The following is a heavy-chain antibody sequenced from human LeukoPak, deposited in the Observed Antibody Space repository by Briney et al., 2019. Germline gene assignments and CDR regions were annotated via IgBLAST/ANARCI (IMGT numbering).Heavy chain of an antibody. CDR1: GGTFSSYA. CDR2: INPNSGGT. J-gene: IGHJ4*02. V-gene: IGHV1-2*02. D-gene: IGHD3-10*01. CDR3: ARDHRTMVRGVITY. Sequence: ASVKVSCKASGGTFSSYAISWVRQAPGQGLEWMGWINPNSGGTNYAQKFQGRVTMTRDTSISTAYMELSRLRSDDTAVYYCARDHRTMVRGVITYWGQGTLVTVSS.